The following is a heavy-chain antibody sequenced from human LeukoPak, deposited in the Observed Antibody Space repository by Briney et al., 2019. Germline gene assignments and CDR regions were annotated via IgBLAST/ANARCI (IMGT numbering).Heavy chain of an antibody. CDR1: GGSISSGDYY. J-gene: IGHJ3*02. V-gene: IGHV4-30-4*01. CDR3: ARDPSVATITDAFDI. D-gene: IGHD5-12*01. Sequence: SQTLSLTCTVSGGSISSGDYYWSWIRQPPGKGLEWIGYIYYSGSTYYNPSLKSRVTISVDTSKNQFSLKLSSVTAADTAVYYCARDPSVATITDAFDIWGQGTMVTVSS. CDR2: IYYSGST.